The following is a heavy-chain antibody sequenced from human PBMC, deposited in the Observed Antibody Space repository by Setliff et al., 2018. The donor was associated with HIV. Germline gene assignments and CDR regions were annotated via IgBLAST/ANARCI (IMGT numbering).Heavy chain of an antibody. CDR2: IYYTGTT. V-gene: IGHV4-59*02. CDR3: ARELYGGNSRPFDY. Sequence: SETLSLTCSISGGSVTSYLWHWFRQPPGKGLEWIGYIYYTGTTDNNPSLEGRVTISVDTSKNQVSLRLKSVTTADTAVYYCARELYGGNSRPFDYWGQGALVTVS. D-gene: IGHD2-21*02. CDR1: GGSVTSYL. J-gene: IGHJ4*02.